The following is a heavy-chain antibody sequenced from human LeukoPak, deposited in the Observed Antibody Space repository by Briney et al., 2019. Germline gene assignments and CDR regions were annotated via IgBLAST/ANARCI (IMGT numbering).Heavy chain of an antibody. CDR1: GFTFDDYA. Sequence: GGSLRLSCAASGFTFDDYAMQWVRHAPGKGLGWVSGIRWNSGSIGYADCVKGGFTISRDNAKNSLYLQMNSLRAEDTALYYCAKGYYGSGSYGMDVWGQGTTVTVSS. J-gene: IGHJ6*02. V-gene: IGHV3-9*01. D-gene: IGHD3-10*01. CDR3: AKGYYGSGSYGMDV. CDR2: IRWNSGSI.